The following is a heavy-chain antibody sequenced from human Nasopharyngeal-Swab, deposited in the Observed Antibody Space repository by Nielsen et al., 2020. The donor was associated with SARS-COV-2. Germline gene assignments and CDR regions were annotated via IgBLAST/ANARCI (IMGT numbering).Heavy chain of an antibody. D-gene: IGHD5-12*01. CDR2: ISAYNGNT. CDR1: GYTFPSYG. CDR3: ARDAEWLRFLAGGYMDV. V-gene: IGHV1-18*04. J-gene: IGHJ6*03. Sequence: VQVSCQASGYTFPSYGISWVRPAPGQGHEWMGWISAYNGNTNYAQKLQGRVTMTTDTSTSTAYMELRSLRSDDTAVYYCARDAEWLRFLAGGYMDVWGKGTTVTVS.